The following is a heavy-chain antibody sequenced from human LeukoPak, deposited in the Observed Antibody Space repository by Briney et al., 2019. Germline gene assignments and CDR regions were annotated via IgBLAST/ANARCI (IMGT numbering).Heavy chain of an antibody. J-gene: IGHJ4*02. Sequence: GGSLRLSCAASGFTFSSYALNWVRQAPGKGLEWVPAISGSGGSTYYADSVKGRFTISRDNSKNTLYLQMNSLRAEDTAVYYCAKAIARHYFDYWGQGTLVTVSS. CDR1: GFTFSSYA. CDR3: AKAIARHYFDY. V-gene: IGHV3-23*01. CDR2: ISGSGGST.